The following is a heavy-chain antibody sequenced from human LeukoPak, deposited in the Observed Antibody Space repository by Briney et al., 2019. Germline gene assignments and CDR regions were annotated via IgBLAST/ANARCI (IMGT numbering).Heavy chain of an antibody. Sequence: SETLSLTCTVSGGSISSYYWSWIRQPPGKGLEWIGYIYTSGSTNYNPSLKSRVTISVDTSKNQFSLKLSSVTAADTAVYYCARRSYDFWSGLYYFDYWGQGTLVTVSS. CDR2: IYTSGST. CDR3: ARRSYDFWSGLYYFDY. J-gene: IGHJ4*02. V-gene: IGHV4-4*09. CDR1: GGSISSYY. D-gene: IGHD3-3*01.